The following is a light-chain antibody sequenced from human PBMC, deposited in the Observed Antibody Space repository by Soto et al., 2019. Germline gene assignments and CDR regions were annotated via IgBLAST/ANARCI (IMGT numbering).Light chain of an antibody. CDR2: AAS. CDR3: QQTYIDPYT. CDR1: QTIITY. Sequence: DIQMTQSPSSLSASVGDRVTITCRASQTIITYLNWYQQSPGKAPKLLMHAASNLQSGVPSRFSGSGSGTDFSLTISSLQPGDLAVYFCQQTYIDPYTFGQGTRLEIK. V-gene: IGKV1-39*01. J-gene: IGKJ2*01.